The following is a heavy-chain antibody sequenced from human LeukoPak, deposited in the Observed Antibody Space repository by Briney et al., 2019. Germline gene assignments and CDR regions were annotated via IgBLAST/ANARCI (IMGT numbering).Heavy chain of an antibody. CDR3: ATFTPTVTPPY. V-gene: IGHV4-38-2*02. CDR2: IYHSGST. D-gene: IGHD4-17*01. Sequence: SETLSLTCTVSGYSITRGSYWGWIRQPPGKGLEWIANIYHSGSTYYNPSLKSRVTISVDTSKNQFSLKLSSVTAADTAVYYCATFTPTVTPPYWGQGTLVTVSS. CDR1: GYSITRGSY. J-gene: IGHJ4*02.